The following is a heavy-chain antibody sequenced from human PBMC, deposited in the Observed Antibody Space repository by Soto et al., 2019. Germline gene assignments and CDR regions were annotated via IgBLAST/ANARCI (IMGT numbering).Heavy chain of an antibody. J-gene: IGHJ4*02. CDR2: IIPIFGTA. CDR3: ARDTAQLGYCISTSCYAPNYDY. Sequence: GASVKVSCKASGGTFSSYAISWVRQAPGQGLEWMGGIIPIFGTANYAQKFQGRVTITADESTSTAYMELSSLRSEDTAVYYCARDTAQLGYCISTSCYAPNYDYWGQGTLVTVSS. V-gene: IGHV1-69*13. D-gene: IGHD2-2*01. CDR1: GGTFSSYA.